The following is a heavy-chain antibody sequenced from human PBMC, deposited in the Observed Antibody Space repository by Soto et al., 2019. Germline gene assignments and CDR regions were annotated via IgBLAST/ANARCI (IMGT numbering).Heavy chain of an antibody. Sequence: GGSLRLSCAASGFTFSSYGMHWVRQAPGKGLEWVAVIWYDGSNKYYADSVKGRFTISRDNSKNTLYLQMNSLRAEDTAVYYCARRSPRGFGVGMDVWSQGTTVTVSS. J-gene: IGHJ6*02. CDR3: ARRSPRGFGVGMDV. D-gene: IGHD3-10*01. V-gene: IGHV3-33*01. CDR1: GFTFSSYG. CDR2: IWYDGSNK.